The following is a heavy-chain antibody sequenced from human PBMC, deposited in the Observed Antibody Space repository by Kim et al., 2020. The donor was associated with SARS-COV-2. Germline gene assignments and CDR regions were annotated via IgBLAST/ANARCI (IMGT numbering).Heavy chain of an antibody. J-gene: IGHJ4*02. Sequence: SETLSLTCTVSGGSISSGGCYWIWIRQHPGKGLVWNGYIYYRGSTYYNPSLKSRVTILVDTSKNQFSMKLSSATAADTAVYYCARGHVLDTMIVVVVGAFDSWGQGTLVTVSS. CDR3: ARGHVLDTMIVVVVGAFDS. CDR2: IYYRGST. CDR1: GGSISSGGCY. D-gene: IGHD3-22*01. V-gene: IGHV4-31*03.